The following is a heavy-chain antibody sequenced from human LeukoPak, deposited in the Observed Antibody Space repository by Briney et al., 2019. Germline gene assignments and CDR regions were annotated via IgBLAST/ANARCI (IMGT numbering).Heavy chain of an antibody. Sequence: GGSLRLSCAASGFTFSHAWMNWVRQAPGKGLEWVGRTKTETAGGATDYAAPVKGRFAISRDDSKNTVYLQMNSLKSDDSAVYYCTTNDAFDIWGQGTMVTVSS. CDR1: GFTFSHAW. CDR2: TKTETAGGAT. V-gene: IGHV3-15*01. CDR3: TTNDAFDI. J-gene: IGHJ3*02.